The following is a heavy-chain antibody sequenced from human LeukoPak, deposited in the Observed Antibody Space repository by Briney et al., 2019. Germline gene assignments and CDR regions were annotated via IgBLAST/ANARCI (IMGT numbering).Heavy chain of an antibody. V-gene: IGHV4-39*01. CDR1: GGSISNSTYY. CDR2: IFYRGST. Sequence: SDTLSLTCTVSGGSISNSTYYWGWVRQPPGKGLEWIGSIFYRGSTYYTPSLKSRVTISVDTSKNQFSLKLSSVTAADTAMYFCARNWVADSFDFWGQGTMVTVSS. D-gene: IGHD6-19*01. CDR3: ARNWVADSFDF. J-gene: IGHJ3*01.